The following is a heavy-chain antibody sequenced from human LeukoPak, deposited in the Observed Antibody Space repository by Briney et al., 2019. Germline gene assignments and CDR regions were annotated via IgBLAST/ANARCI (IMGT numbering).Heavy chain of an antibody. J-gene: IGHJ6*03. CDR1: GLTFCDYY. D-gene: IGHD1-26*01. Sequence: LGGPLRLLCAPSGLTFCDYYMIWIRQAPAKGMAWVSYISSSDSTIYYADSVKGRFTISRDNSNNTLSLQMSSQRAEDRALDYCSKGSSSGNYLSYYYYYMDVWGKGTTVTISS. CDR3: SKGSSSGNYLSYYYYYMDV. V-gene: IGHV3-11*01. CDR2: ISSSDSTI.